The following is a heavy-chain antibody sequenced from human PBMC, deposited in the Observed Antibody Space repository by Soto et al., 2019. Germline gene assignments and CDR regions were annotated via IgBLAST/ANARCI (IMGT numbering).Heavy chain of an antibody. D-gene: IGHD6-6*01. CDR1: GGSISSYY. CDR2: IYYSGGT. V-gene: IGHV4-59*01. CDR3: ARETYSSSFWFDP. Sequence: PSETMSLTCTVSGGSISSYYWSWIRQPPGKGLEWIGYIYYSGGTNYNPSLKSRVTISVDTSKNQFSLKLSSVTAADTAVYYCARETYSSSFWFDPWGQGTLVTVSS. J-gene: IGHJ5*02.